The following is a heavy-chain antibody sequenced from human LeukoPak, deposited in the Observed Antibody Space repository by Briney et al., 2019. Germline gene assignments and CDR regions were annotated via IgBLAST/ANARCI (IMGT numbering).Heavy chain of an antibody. CDR1: GYTFSGGYY. J-gene: IGHJ5*02. CDR2: INPNSGGT. D-gene: IGHD3-10*01. CDR3: ARGILLWFGDGPYWFDP. V-gene: IGHV1-2*02. Sequence: ASVKVSCKAFGYTFSGGYYIHWVRQAPGQGLEWLGWINPNSGGTNFAQKFQGRVTMTRDTSISTAYMELSRLRSDDTAVYYCARGILLWFGDGPYWFDPWGQGTLVTVSS.